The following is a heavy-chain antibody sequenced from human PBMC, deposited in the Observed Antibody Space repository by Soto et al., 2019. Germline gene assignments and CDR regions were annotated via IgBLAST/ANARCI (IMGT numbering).Heavy chain of an antibody. D-gene: IGHD4-17*01. J-gene: IGHJ4*02. CDR2: INPSGGST. V-gene: IGHV1-46*03. CDR3: ARDLSTPENY. Sequence: ASVKVSCKVSGYTLTELSMHWVRQAPGQGLEWMGIINPSGGSTSYAQKFQGRVTMTRDTSTSTVYMELSSLRSEDTAVYYCARDLSTPENYWGQGTLVTVSS. CDR1: GYTLTELS.